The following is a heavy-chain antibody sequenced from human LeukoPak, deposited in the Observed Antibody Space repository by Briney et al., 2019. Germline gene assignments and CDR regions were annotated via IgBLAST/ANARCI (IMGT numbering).Heavy chain of an antibody. V-gene: IGHV3-74*01. CDR1: GCTFSSYW. Sequence: GGSLRLSCAACGCTFSSYWMHWVRQAPGKGLVWVSRINSDGSSTSYADSVKGRFTISRDNAKNTLYLQMNSLRAEDTAVYYCASSGYVIGTAMVMDLFDYWGQGTLVTVSS. CDR3: ASSGYVIGTAMVMDLFDY. CDR2: INSDGSST. J-gene: IGHJ4*02. D-gene: IGHD5-18*01.